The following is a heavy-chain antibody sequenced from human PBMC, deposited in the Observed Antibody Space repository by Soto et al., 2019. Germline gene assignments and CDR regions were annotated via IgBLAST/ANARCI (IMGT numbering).Heavy chain of an antibody. CDR2: INPNSGGT. J-gene: IGHJ5*02. D-gene: IGHD2-15*01. Sequence: ASVKVSCKASGYTFTDYYIHLVRQAPRQGLEWMGWINPNSGGTNYAQKFQGRVTTTRDTSISTAYMELSRLISDDTAVYYCARGDVRVVASFDPWGQGALVTGSS. CDR3: ARGDVRVVASFDP. CDR1: GYTFTDYY. V-gene: IGHV1-2*02.